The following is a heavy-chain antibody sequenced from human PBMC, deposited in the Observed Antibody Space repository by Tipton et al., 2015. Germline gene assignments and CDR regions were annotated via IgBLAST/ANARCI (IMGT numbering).Heavy chain of an antibody. D-gene: IGHD2-15*01. CDR3: ARDREGSGFDAFDM. Sequence: SLRLSCAASGFSISHYWMSWVRQAPGKGLEWVSSISGSSGYIHYADSLRGRITVSRDNVRNSLYLQMDSLRAEDTAVYYCARDREGSGFDAFDMWGQGTMVTVSS. CDR2: ISGSSGYI. V-gene: IGHV3-21*01. CDR1: GFSISHYW. J-gene: IGHJ3*02.